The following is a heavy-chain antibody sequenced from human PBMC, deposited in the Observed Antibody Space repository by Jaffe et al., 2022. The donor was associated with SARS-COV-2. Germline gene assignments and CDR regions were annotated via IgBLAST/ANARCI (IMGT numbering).Heavy chain of an antibody. CDR3: VKDDCGSCRSPGDFQF. D-gene: IGHD2-21*01. CDR1: GFTFSTYT. V-gene: IGHV3-64D*09. Sequence: EVQLVQSGGGLVQPGGSLRLSCSASGFTFSTYTMHWVRQAPGKGLEYVSAIYYNGGSQHYADSVKGRFIISRDNSKNTVYLHMSSLRVEDTAVYFCVKDDCGSCRSPGDFQFWGQGTLVTVSS. CDR2: IYYNGGSQ. J-gene: IGHJ1*01.